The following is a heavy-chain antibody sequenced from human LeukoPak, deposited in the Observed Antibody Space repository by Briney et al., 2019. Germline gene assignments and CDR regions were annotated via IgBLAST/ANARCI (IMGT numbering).Heavy chain of an antibody. Sequence: GGSLRLSCAASGFTVSSNYMSWVRQAPGKGLEWVSVIYSGGSTYYADSVKGRFTISRDNSKNTLYLQMNSLRAEDTAVYYCAKMGQWLGNYYYYGMDVWGQGTTVTVSS. CDR2: IYSGGST. J-gene: IGHJ6*02. CDR3: AKMGQWLGNYYYYGMDV. CDR1: GFTVSSNY. D-gene: IGHD6-19*01. V-gene: IGHV3-53*01.